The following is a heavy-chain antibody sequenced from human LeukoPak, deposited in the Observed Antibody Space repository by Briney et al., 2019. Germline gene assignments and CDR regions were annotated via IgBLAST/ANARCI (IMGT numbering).Heavy chain of an antibody. CDR2: ISSSSSYI. J-gene: IGHJ6*02. D-gene: IGHD3-3*01. CDR3: ARSVKHYDFWSGYLGEYGMDV. Sequence: GGSLRLSCAASGFTFSSYSMNWVRQAPGKGLEWVSSISSSSSYIYYADSVKGRFTISRDNAKNSLYLQMNSLRAEDTAVYYCARSVKHYDFWSGYLGEYGMDVWGQGTTVTVSS. CDR1: GFTFSSYS. V-gene: IGHV3-21*01.